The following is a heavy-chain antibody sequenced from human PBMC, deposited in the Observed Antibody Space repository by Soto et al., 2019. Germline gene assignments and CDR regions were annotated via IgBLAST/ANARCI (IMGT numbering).Heavy chain of an antibody. CDR3: AGTSTSGTRFDY. V-gene: IGHV4-4*02. Sequence: QVQLQESGPGLVKPSGTLSLTCAVSGGSISTSNWWSWVRQPPGKGLGWIGEVYHSGSTNYNPSFKSRAAMSVDKSKNQCSLKLNSVTAADTALYYCAGTSTSGTRFDYWGQGSLVTVSS. J-gene: IGHJ4*02. CDR2: VYHSGST. CDR1: GGSISTSNW. D-gene: IGHD1-1*01.